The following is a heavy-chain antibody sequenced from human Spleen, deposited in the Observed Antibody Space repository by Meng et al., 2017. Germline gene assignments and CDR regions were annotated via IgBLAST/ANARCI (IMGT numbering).Heavy chain of an antibody. D-gene: IGHD2-2*01. J-gene: IGHJ4*02. CDR3: TRDGYLDCSSTSCFDF. CDR2: VNSVTGHP. CDR1: GFTLSRFA. V-gene: IGHV7-4-1*02. Sequence: QGLVVQLGSWLKKPGASGLVSCKTSGFTLSRFAINWVRQAPGQGLQWMGWVNSVTGHPSYAQGFRGRFVLSLDTSASTSYLQINNVKPDDTGVYYCTRDGYLDCSSTSCFDFWGQGTLVTVSS.